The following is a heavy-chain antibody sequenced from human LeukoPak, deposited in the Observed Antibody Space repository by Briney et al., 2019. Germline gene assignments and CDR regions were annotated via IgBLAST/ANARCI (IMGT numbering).Heavy chain of an antibody. CDR1: GYTFTGYY. Sequence: ASVKVSCRASGYTFTGYYMHWVRQAPGQGLEWMGWINPSSGGTNYAQKFQGRVTMTRDTSISTAYMELSSLRSDDTAVYYCARRGYSGYDFYIDYWGQGTWSPSPQ. CDR3: ARRGYSGYDFYIDY. J-gene: IGHJ4*02. V-gene: IGHV1-2*02. D-gene: IGHD5-12*01. CDR2: INPSSGGT.